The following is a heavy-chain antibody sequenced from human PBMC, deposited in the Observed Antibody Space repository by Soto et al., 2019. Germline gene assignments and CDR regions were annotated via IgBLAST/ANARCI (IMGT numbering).Heavy chain of an antibody. V-gene: IGHV1-69*12. J-gene: IGHJ6*02. CDR2: IIPFSGTP. D-gene: IGHD3-16*01. CDR1: GGTFSKYT. Sequence: QVQLVQSGAEVKKPGFSVKVSCKASGGTFSKYTISWVRQAPGQGLEWMGGIIPFSGTPNYAQKFQGRVTITADDSTNTAYMELSSLRFEDTAVYYCAGGGANYHYYGMDVWGQGITVTVSS. CDR3: AGGGANYHYYGMDV.